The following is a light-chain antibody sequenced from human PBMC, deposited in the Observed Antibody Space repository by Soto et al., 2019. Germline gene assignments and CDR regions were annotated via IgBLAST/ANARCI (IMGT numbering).Light chain of an antibody. CDR3: QQYGSSPFT. CDR2: GAS. V-gene: IGKV3-20*01. CDR1: QSVSSSY. J-gene: IGKJ3*01. Sequence: EIVLTQSPGTLSLSPGERATPSCRPSQSVSSSYLAWYQQKPGQAPRLLIYGASSRATGIPDRFSGSGSGTDFTLTISRLEPEDFAVYYCQQYGSSPFTFGPGTKVDIK.